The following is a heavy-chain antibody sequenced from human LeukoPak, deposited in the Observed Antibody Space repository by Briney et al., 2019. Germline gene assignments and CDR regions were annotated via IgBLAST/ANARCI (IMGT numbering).Heavy chain of an antibody. J-gene: IGHJ4*02. Sequence: GGSLRLSCAASGSTFSSYSMNWVRQAPGKGLEWVSSISSSSSYIYYADSVKGRFTISRDNAKNSLYLQMNSLRAEDTAVYYCARDPTFYYGSGSIEGYWGQGTLVTVSS. CDR1: GSTFSSYS. D-gene: IGHD3-10*01. CDR2: ISSSSSYI. V-gene: IGHV3-21*01. CDR3: ARDPTFYYGSGSIEGY.